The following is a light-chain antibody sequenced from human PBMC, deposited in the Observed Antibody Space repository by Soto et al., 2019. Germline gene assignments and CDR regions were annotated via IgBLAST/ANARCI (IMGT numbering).Light chain of an antibody. V-gene: IGKV1-9*01. CDR2: AAS. J-gene: IGKJ5*01. CDR1: AGISTF. Sequence: DIHLTHSPSFLSASLGDIVTITFRATAGISTFLAWYQQKPGKAPKLLIYAASSLQSGVPSRFSGSGSGTEFTLTISSLQPDDFATYYCQQYNSYSITFGQGTRLEIK. CDR3: QQYNSYSIT.